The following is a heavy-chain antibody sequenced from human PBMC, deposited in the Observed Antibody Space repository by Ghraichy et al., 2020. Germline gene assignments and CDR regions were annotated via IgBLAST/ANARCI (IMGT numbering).Heavy chain of an antibody. CDR3: ARSYSSSWGGIYYYYMDV. CDR1: GGAISSSSHY. Sequence: ETLSLTCTVSGGAISSSSHYWGWIRQPPGKGLEWIGSMYYSGSTRYNPSLKSRVTISVDTSKNQFSLILSSVTAADTAVYYFARSYSSSWGGIYYYYMDVWGKGTTVTVSS. V-gene: IGHV4-39*01. J-gene: IGHJ6*03. CDR2: MYYSGST. D-gene: IGHD6-6*01.